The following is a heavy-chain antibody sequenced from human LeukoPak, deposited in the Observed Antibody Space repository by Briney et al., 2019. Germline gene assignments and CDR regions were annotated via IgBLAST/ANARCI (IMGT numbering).Heavy chain of an antibody. J-gene: IGHJ6*02. CDR1: AFNFDDYA. D-gene: IGHD2-15*01. CDR3: ARVVRVPLGGSGGSCYYYYYGMDV. Sequence: GGSLILSCAASAFNFDDYAMNWVRQAPRKDLEGFSLISGDGGSTYYEDSVKGRLTISTDDSKTSLYQQMNSLRTEDTDLYYWARVVRVPLGGSGGSCYYYYYGMDVWGQGTTVTVSS. V-gene: IGHV3-43*02. CDR2: ISGDGGST.